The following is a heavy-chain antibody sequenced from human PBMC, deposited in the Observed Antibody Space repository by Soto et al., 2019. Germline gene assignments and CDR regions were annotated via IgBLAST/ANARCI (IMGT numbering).Heavy chain of an antibody. J-gene: IGHJ4*02. V-gene: IGHV4-34*01. Sequence: PSETLSLTCAVYGGSFSGHYWRWFRQPPGKGLEWIGEINHSGGTSYNPSLKSRVTISVDTSKSQFSQKLTSVTAADRAVYYCARGSLDTVDSSDIYEYWVQGTPVTVSS. CDR3: ARGSLDTVDSSDIYEY. CDR1: GGSFSGHY. D-gene: IGHD3-22*01. CDR2: INHSGGT.